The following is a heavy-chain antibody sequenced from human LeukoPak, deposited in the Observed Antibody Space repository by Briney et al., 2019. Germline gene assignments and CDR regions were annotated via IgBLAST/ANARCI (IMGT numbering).Heavy chain of an antibody. CDR1: GFTFSSYS. V-gene: IGHV3-21*01. D-gene: IGHD2-2*01. CDR2: ISSSSSYI. Sequence: GGSLRLSCAASGFTFSSYSMNWVRQAPGQGLEWVSSISSSSSYIYYADSLKGRFTISRDNAKNSLYLQVNSLRAEDTAVYYCARDLSSSTSCYYSWGQGTLVTVSS. CDR3: ARDLSSSTSCYYS. J-gene: IGHJ5*01.